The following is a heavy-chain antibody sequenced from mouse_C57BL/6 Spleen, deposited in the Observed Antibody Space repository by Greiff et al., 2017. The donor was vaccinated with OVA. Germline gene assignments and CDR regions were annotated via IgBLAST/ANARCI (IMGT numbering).Heavy chain of an antibody. D-gene: IGHD1-1*01. CDR3: TRCYYGSSWFAY. Sequence: SGAELVRPGASVTLSCKASGYTFTDYEMHWVKQTPVHGLEWIGAIDPETGGTAYNQKFKGKAILTADKSSSTAYMELRSLTSEDSAVYYCTRCYYGSSWFAYWGQGTLVTVSA. V-gene: IGHV1-15*01. J-gene: IGHJ3*01. CDR1: GYTFTDYE. CDR2: IDPETGGT.